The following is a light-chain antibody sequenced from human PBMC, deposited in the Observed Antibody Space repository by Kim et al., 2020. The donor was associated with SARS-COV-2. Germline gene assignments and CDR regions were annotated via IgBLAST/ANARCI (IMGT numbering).Light chain of an antibody. V-gene: IGKV3-11*01. CDR3: HQRYNWPLT. CDR1: QSVGNS. CDR2: ETS. J-gene: IGKJ4*01. Sequence: EIVLTQSPGTLSLSPGERATLSCRASQSVGNSLAWFQQKPGQAPRLLIFETSNRATGIPARFSGSGSWTGFTLTISSLEPEDFAVYYCHQRYNWPLTFGGGTKVDIK.